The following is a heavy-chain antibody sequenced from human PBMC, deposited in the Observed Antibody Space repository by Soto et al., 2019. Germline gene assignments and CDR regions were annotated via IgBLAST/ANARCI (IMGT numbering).Heavy chain of an antibody. CDR1: GGSISSYY. J-gene: IGHJ4*02. CDR3: ARDRDTRLDY. Sequence: SETLSLICTVSGGSISSYYWSWIRQPPGKGLEWIGYIYYSGSTNYNPSLKSRVTISVDTSKNQFSLKLSSVTAADTAVYYCARDRDTRLDYWGQGTLVTVSS. CDR2: IYYSGST. V-gene: IGHV4-59*01. D-gene: IGHD5-18*01.